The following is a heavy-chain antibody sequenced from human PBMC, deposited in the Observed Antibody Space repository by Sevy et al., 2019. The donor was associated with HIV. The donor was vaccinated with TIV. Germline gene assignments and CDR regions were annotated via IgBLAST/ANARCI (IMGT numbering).Heavy chain of an antibody. CDR1: GFTSNYYG. D-gene: IGHD2-2*01. CDR2: IRYDGSNK. CDR3: AKDRVVVVPAAPGLGYYYGMDV. Sequence: GGSLRLSCAASGFTSNYYGMYWVRQAPGKGLEWVSFIRYDGSNKDYADSVKGRFTISRDNSKNTVYLQMNSLRGEDTAVYHCAKDRVVVVPAAPGLGYYYGMDVWGQGTTVTVSS. V-gene: IGHV3-30*02. J-gene: IGHJ6*02.